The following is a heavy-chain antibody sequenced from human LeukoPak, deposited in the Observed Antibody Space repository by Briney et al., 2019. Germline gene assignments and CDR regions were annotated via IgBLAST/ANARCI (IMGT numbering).Heavy chain of an antibody. J-gene: IGHJ4*02. V-gene: IGHV4-39*07. Sequence: SETLSLTCTVSGGSISSSSYYWGWIRQPPGKGLEWIGSIYYSGSTYYNPSLKSRVTISVDTSKNRFSLKLSSVTAADTAVYYCASDYYYGSGSFMVDYWGQGTLVTVSS. CDR1: GGSISSSSYY. D-gene: IGHD3-10*01. CDR3: ASDYYYGSGSFMVDY. CDR2: IYYSGST.